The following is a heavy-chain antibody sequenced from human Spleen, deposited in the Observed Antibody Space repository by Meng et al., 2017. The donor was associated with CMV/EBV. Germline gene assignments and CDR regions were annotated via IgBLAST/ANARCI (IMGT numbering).Heavy chain of an antibody. V-gene: IGHV4-39*07. CDR3: ARNSNSPDWFDP. Sequence: SETLSLTCSVSGVSISNRSYFWGWIRQPPGKGLEWIANIYYTGTTYYNPSLKSRVTISVDTSKNQFSLKVNSMTAADTAVYYCARNSNSPDWFDPWGHGTTVTVSS. CDR2: IYYTGTT. CDR1: GVSISNRSYF. D-gene: IGHD1/OR15-1a*01. J-gene: IGHJ5*02.